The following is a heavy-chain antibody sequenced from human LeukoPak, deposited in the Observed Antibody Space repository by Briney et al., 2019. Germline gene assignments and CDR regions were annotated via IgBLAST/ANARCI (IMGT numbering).Heavy chain of an antibody. D-gene: IGHD4-17*01. V-gene: IGHV4-34*01. J-gene: IGHJ4*02. CDR1: GGSFSGYY. Sequence: SETLSLTCAVYGGSFSGYYWSWIRQPPGKGLEWIGEINHSGSTNYNPSLKSRVTISVDTSKNQFSLKLSSVTAADTAMYYCARVHNFHGDYVDYWGQGTLVTVSS. CDR3: ARVHNFHGDYVDY. CDR2: INHSGST.